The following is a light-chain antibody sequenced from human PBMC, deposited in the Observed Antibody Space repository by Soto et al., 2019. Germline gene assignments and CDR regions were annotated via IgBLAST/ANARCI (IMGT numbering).Light chain of an antibody. Sequence: DIQLTQSPSSLSASVGDRVTITCRASQGISNYVSWYQRKPGKAPKLLIYAASTLQSGVSSRFSGSGSGTDFTLTISSLQPEDVATYFCQKYNVAPFTFGPGTNVDIK. CDR1: QGISNY. V-gene: IGKV1-27*01. CDR2: AAS. CDR3: QKYNVAPFT. J-gene: IGKJ3*01.